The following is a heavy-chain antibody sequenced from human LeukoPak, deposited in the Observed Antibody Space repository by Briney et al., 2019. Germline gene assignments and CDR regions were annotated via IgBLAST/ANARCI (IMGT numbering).Heavy chain of an antibody. D-gene: IGHD2-2*02. CDR2: ISSSGGDT. Sequence: GGSLRLSCAASGFTFSTYAMSWVRQAPGKGLEWVSAISSSGGDTYYADSVKGRFTISRDNSKNTLYLQMNSLRVEDTAIYYCAKSYTLGVTGYFDYWGQGTQVTVSS. J-gene: IGHJ4*02. V-gene: IGHV3-23*01. CDR1: GFTFSTYA. CDR3: AKSYTLGVTGYFDY.